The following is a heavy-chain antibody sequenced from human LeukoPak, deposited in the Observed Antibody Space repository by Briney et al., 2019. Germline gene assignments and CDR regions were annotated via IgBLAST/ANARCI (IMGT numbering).Heavy chain of an antibody. J-gene: IGHJ4*02. V-gene: IGHV4-39*07. CDR1: GGSISSSSYY. CDR2: IYYSGST. Sequence: SETLSLTCTVSGGSISSSSYYWGWIRQPPGKGLEWIGSIYYSGSTFYNPSLKSRVTISVDTSKNQFSLKLSSVTAADTAVYYCVRGVGEYCSGGSCYPFDYWGQGTLVTVSS. D-gene: IGHD2-15*01. CDR3: VRGVGEYCSGGSCYPFDY.